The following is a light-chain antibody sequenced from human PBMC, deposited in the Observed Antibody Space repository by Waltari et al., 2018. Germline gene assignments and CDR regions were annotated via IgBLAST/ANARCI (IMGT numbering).Light chain of an antibody. Sequence: ELVMPPSPVPMSVSPGKGVTLPCTASESVGTDVAWYRHKPGQPPRLLIYYANARATGVPARISGSGSGTDFTLTISSLEPEDFAFYYCQQSRQWPRRTFGQGTKLEI. V-gene: IGKV3D-15*01. CDR2: YAN. CDR1: ESVGTD. J-gene: IGKJ2*01. CDR3: QQSRQWPRRT.